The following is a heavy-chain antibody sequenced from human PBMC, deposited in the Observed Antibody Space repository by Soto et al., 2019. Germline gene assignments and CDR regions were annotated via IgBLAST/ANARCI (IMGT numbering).Heavy chain of an antibody. CDR2: ISYDGSNK. Sequence: GGSLRLSCAASGFTFSSYGMHWVRQAPGKGLEWVAVISYDGSNKYYADSVKGRFTISRDNSKNTLYLQMNSLRAEDTAVYYCAKDRKYYYDIAGMDVWGQGTTVTVSS. CDR1: GFTFSSYG. CDR3: AKDRKYYYDIAGMDV. J-gene: IGHJ6*02. V-gene: IGHV3-30*18. D-gene: IGHD3-22*01.